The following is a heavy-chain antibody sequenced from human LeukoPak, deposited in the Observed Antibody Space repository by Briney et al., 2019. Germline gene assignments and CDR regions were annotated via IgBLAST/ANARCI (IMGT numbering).Heavy chain of an antibody. CDR3: ARGRVAVSTPYYMDV. CDR1: GFTFSDYY. J-gene: IGHJ6*03. CDR2: ISSSGSTI. D-gene: IGHD6-19*01. V-gene: IGHV3-11*01. Sequence: GGSLRLSCAASGFTFSDYYMSWIRQAPGKGLEWVSYISSSGSTINYADSVKGRFTISRDNAKNSLYLQMNSLRAEDTAVYYCARGRVAVSTPYYMDVWGKGTTVTVS.